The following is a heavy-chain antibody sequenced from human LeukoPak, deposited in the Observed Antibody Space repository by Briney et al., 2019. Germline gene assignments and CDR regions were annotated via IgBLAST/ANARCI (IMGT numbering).Heavy chain of an antibody. CDR2: VYYTGST. CDR1: GGSISTYY. D-gene: IGHD1-26*01. CDR3: ARAGGIVGATDAFDI. J-gene: IGHJ3*02. V-gene: IGHV4-59*01. Sequence: SETLSLTCTVSGGSISTYYWTWIRQPPGKALEWVGYVYYTGSTNYNPSLKSRVTISVDMSKNQFSLKLSSVTAADTAVYYCARAGGIVGATDAFDIWGQGTMVTVSS.